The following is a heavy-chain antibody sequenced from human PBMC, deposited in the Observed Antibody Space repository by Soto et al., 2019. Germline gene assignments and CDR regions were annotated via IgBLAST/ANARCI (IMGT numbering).Heavy chain of an antibody. CDR2: ISSSGSTI. CDR1: GFTFSDYY. CDR3: ARERNDFWSGYYLFDY. V-gene: IGHV3-11*01. J-gene: IGHJ4*02. D-gene: IGHD3-3*01. Sequence: GGSLRLSCAASGFTFSDYYMSWIRQAPGKGLEWVSYISSSGSTIYYADSVKGRFTISRDNAKNSLYLQMNSLRAEDTAVYYCARERNDFWSGYYLFDYWGQGTLVTVSS.